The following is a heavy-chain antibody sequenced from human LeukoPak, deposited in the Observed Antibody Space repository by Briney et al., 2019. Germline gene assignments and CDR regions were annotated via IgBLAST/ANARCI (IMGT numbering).Heavy chain of an antibody. V-gene: IGHV3-53*01. J-gene: IGHJ4*02. Sequence: GGSLRLSCAASGFTVSSNYMSWVRQAPGKGLEWVSVIYSGGSTYYADSVKGRFTISRDNSKNTLYLQMNSLRAEDTAVYYCLLRVAVAGLDHWGQGTLVTVSS. D-gene: IGHD6-19*01. CDR3: LLRVAVAGLDH. CDR2: IYSGGST. CDR1: GFTVSSNY.